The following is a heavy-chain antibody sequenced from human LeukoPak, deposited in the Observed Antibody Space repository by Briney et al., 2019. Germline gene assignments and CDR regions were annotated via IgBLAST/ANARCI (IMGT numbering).Heavy chain of an antibody. CDR2: FGTRSTSI. V-gene: IGHV3-21*01. CDR3: ARTRSSGYLTFDY. Sequence: GGSLRLSFTASGFTFSGYSMNWIRQAPGKGLKWVSSFGTRSTSIYHAGSVKGRFAISRDNAKNSLYLQMNSLRAEDTAVYYCARTRSSGYLTFDYWGQGILVTVSS. J-gene: IGHJ4*02. D-gene: IGHD3-22*01. CDR1: GFTFSGYS.